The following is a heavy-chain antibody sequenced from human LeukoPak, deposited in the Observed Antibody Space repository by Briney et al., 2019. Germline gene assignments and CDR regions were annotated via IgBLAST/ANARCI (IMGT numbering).Heavy chain of an antibody. J-gene: IGHJ6*02. Sequence: GPSVNLSSKPSGYTSTIYGISGVRQAPGQGLECMGWISAYNGNTNYAQKLQCRVTMTTDTSTSTAYMELRSLRSDDTAVYYCARGAPVVPAAMRGYYYYYYGMDVWGQGTTVTVSS. CDR2: ISAYNGNT. D-gene: IGHD2-2*01. CDR1: GYTSTIYG. CDR3: ARGAPVVPAAMRGYYYYYYGMDV. V-gene: IGHV1-18*01.